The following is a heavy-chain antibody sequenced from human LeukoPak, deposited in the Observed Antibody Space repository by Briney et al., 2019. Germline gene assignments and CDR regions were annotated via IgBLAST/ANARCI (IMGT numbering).Heavy chain of an antibody. CDR3: ARGTTVTSGGDY. J-gene: IGHJ4*02. D-gene: IGHD4-17*01. CDR1: GFTFSSYG. V-gene: IGHV3-21*01. CDR2: ISSSSSFI. Sequence: PGGSLRLSCVASGFTFSSYGVNWVRQPPGKGLEWVSSISSSSSFIYYADSVKGRFTISRDKAEKSLYLQMNSLRVEDTAVYYCARGTTVTSGGDYWGQGTLVTVSS.